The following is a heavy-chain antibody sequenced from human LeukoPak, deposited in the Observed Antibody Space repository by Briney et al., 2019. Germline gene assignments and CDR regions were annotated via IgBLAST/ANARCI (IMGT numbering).Heavy chain of an antibody. CDR1: GASIRSGDYY. D-gene: IGHD2-15*01. CDR3: ARDCSGGICYGAFDI. J-gene: IGHJ3*02. CDR2: IYDSGST. V-gene: IGHV4-30-4*01. Sequence: SQTLSLTCTVSGASIRSGDYYWSWIRQPPGKGLEWIGYIYDSGSTYYNPSLKSRITISVDTSESRFSLKLSSVTATDTAVYYCARDCSGGICYGAFDIWGQGTMVTVSS.